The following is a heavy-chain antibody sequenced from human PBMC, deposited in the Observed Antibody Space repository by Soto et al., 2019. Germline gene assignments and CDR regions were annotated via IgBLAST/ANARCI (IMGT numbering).Heavy chain of an antibody. CDR2: ISDSGGLT. J-gene: IGHJ4*02. D-gene: IGHD6-13*01. CDR1: GFTFSNHA. Sequence: PGGSLRLSCAASGFTFSNHAMSWVRQAPGKGLEWVSGISDSGGLTYYADSVKGRFSMSRDNSKSTLYLQMKNLRAEDTAVYFCAKRQGIGAAAKNFDFWGQGTLVTVSS. CDR3: AKRQGIGAAAKNFDF. V-gene: IGHV3-23*01.